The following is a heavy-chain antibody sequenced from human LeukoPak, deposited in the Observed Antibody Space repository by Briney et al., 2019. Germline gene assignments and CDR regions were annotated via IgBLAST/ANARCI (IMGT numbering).Heavy chain of an antibody. V-gene: IGHV3-74*03. D-gene: IGHD6-13*01. CDR1: GFTSSAYW. Sequence: GGSLRLSCAASGFTSSAYWMYWIRQVPGKGLMFVSRTNGDGSSTTYADSVKGRFTISRDSAKNSLFLQMNSLRAEDTAVYYCASERPSSSWYDYWGQGTLVTVSS. J-gene: IGHJ4*02. CDR2: TNGDGSST. CDR3: ASERPSSSWYDY.